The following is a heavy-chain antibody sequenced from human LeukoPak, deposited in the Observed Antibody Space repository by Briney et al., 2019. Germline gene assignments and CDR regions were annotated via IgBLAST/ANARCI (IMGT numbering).Heavy chain of an antibody. CDR1: GFTFSSYW. D-gene: IGHD2-15*01. J-gene: IGHJ6*02. CDR2: IKQDGSEK. V-gene: IGHV3-7*03. CDR3: ARVVVVAATDYGMDV. Sequence: PGGSLRLSCAASGFTFSSYWMSWVRQAPGKGLEWAANIKQDGSEKYYVDSVKGRFTISRDNAKNSLYLQMNSLRAEDTAVYYCARVVVVAATDYGMDVWGQGTTVTVSS.